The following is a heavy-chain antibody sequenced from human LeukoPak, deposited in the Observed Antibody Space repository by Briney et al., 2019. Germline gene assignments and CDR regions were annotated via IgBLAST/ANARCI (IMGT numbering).Heavy chain of an antibody. J-gene: IGHJ5*02. D-gene: IGHD3-10*01. CDR3: AKMGGSGSYRLNWFDP. V-gene: IGHV3-21*01. CDR2: ISSSSSYI. Sequence: GGSLRLSCAASGFTFSSYSMNWVRQAPGKGLEWVSSISSSSSYIYYADSVKGRFTISRDNAKNSLYLQMNSLRAEDTAVYYCAKMGGSGSYRLNWFDPWGQGTLVTVSS. CDR1: GFTFSSYS.